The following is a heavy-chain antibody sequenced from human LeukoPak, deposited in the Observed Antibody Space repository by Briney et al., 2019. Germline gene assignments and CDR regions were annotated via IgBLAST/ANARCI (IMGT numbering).Heavy chain of an antibody. D-gene: IGHD3-9*01. J-gene: IGHJ4*02. V-gene: IGHV4-34*01. CDR1: GGSFSGYY. Sequence: PSETLSLTCAVYGGSFSGYYWSWIRQPPGKGLEWIGEINHSGSTNYNPSLKSRVALSVDTSKNQFSLKLSSVTAADTAVYYCARGIAFDWLFENWGQGTLVTVSS. CDR2: INHSGST. CDR3: ARGIAFDWLFEN.